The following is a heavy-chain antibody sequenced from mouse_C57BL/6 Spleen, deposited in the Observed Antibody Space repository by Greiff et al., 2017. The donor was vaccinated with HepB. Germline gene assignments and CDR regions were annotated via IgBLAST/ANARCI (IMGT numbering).Heavy chain of an antibody. Sequence: QVQLQQSGAELVKPGASVKISCKASGYAFSSYWMNWVKQRPGKGLEWIGQIYPGDGDTNYNGKFKGKATLTADKSSSTAYMQLSSLTSEDSAVYFCARSAADYAMDYWVQGTSVTVSS. V-gene: IGHV1-80*01. CDR2: IYPGDGDT. CDR3: ARSAADYAMDY. J-gene: IGHJ4*01. D-gene: IGHD6-1*01. CDR1: GYAFSSYW.